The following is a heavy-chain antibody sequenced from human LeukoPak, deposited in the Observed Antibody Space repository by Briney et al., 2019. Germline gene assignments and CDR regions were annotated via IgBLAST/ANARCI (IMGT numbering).Heavy chain of an antibody. CDR2: INHSGST. V-gene: IGHV4-34*01. Sequence: SETLSLTCAVYGGSFSGYYWSWIRQPPGKGLEWIGEINHSGSTYYNPSLKSRVTISVDTSKNQFSLKLSSVTAADTAVYYCARGAVVPPLDAFDIWGQGTMVTVSS. J-gene: IGHJ3*02. CDR3: ARGAVVPPLDAFDI. D-gene: IGHD4-23*01. CDR1: GGSFSGYY.